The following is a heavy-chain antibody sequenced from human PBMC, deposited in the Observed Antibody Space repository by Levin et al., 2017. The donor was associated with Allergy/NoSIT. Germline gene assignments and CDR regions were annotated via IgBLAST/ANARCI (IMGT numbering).Heavy chain of an antibody. CDR2: ISGSGGNT. CDR1: GFTFRNHA. CDR3: AKDSYAFGEISYYFDN. D-gene: IGHD3-10*01. Sequence: QPGGSLRLSCAASGFTFRNHAMSWVRQAPGKGLEWVSGISGSGGNTYYADSVRGRFTLSRDNSKDTLYLHINSLRAEDTAIYYCAKDSYAFGEISYYFDNWGQGTLVTVSS. J-gene: IGHJ4*02. V-gene: IGHV3-23*01.